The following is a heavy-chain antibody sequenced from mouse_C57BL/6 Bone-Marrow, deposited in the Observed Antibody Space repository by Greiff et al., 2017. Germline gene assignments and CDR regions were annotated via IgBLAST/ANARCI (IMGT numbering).Heavy chain of an antibody. CDR3: ARRGYDYLFDY. Sequence: ESGGDLVKPGGSLKLSCAASGFTFSSYGMSWVRQTPDKRLEWVATISSGGSYTYYPDSVKGRFTISRDNAKNTLYLQMSSLKSEDTAMYYCARRGYDYLFDYWGQGTTLTVSS. V-gene: IGHV5-6*02. CDR1: GFTFSSYG. D-gene: IGHD2-4*01. J-gene: IGHJ2*01. CDR2: ISSGGSYT.